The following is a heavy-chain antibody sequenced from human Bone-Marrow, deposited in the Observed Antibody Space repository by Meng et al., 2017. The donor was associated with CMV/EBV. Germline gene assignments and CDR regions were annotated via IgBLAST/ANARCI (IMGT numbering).Heavy chain of an antibody. D-gene: IGHD6-6*01. J-gene: IGHJ4*02. CDR2: INHSGTT. CDR1: GGSFSGYY. V-gene: IGHV4-34*01. CDR3: ARSTISPIGARLNFDY. Sequence: GSLRLSCAVYGGSFSGYYWSWIRQPPGKGLEWIGEINHSGTTNYDPSLKSRVTMSVDRSKNQFSLKLSSVTAADTAVYYCARSTISPIGARLNFDYWDQGTLVTVSS.